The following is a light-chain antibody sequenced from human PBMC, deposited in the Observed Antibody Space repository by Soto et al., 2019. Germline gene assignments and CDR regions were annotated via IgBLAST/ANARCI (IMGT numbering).Light chain of an antibody. V-gene: IGKV1-5*01. CDR2: DAS. J-gene: IGKJ1*01. CDR1: QSISNW. CDR3: QHYHSYPWT. Sequence: DIQMTQSPSTLSASVGDTVTITCRASQSISNWLAWYQQKPGKAPNLLIYDASSLESGVPSRFSGSGSGTEFTLTITSLQPDDFATYYCQHYHSYPWTFGRGTKVDIK.